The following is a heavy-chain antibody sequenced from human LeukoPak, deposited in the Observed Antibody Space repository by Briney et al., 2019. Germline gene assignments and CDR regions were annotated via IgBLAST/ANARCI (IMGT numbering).Heavy chain of an antibody. CDR3: AGADSGSWDFGR. Sequence: GGSLRLSCAASGFTFSSYGMHWVRQAPGKGLEWVAFIRYDGSNKYYADSVKGRFTISRDNAKNSLFLQMNSLRADDTGVYYCAGADSGSWDFGRGAQGTLVTVSS. CDR1: GFTFSSYG. CDR2: IRYDGSNK. V-gene: IGHV3-30*02. J-gene: IGHJ4*02. D-gene: IGHD6-13*01.